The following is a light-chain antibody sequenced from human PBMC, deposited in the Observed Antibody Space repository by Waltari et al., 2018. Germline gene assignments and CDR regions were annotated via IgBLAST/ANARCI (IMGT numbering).Light chain of an antibody. CDR2: RNN. CDR1: RSNIGSNY. CDR3: AAWDDSLSGRV. Sequence: QSVLTQPPSASGTPGQRVTISCSGSRSNIGSNYVYWYQQLPGTAPKLLIYRNNQRPSGVHDRFSGSKSGTSASLAISGLRSEDEADYYCAAWDDSLSGRVFGGGTKLTVL. J-gene: IGLJ3*02. V-gene: IGLV1-47*01.